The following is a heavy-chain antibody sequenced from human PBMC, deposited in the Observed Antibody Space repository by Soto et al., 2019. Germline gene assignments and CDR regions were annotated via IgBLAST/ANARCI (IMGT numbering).Heavy chain of an antibody. D-gene: IGHD5-18*01. CDR1: GFTFSSYA. V-gene: IGHV3-23*01. J-gene: IGHJ6*02. CDR3: AKGTYTIMVTNMDV. Sequence: GGSLRLSCAASGFTFSSYAMSWVRQAPGKGLEWVSVISGSDGSTYYADSVKGRFTISRDNSKNTLYLQMNSLRAEDTAVYYCAKGTYTIMVTNMDVWGQGTTVTVSS. CDR2: ISGSDGST.